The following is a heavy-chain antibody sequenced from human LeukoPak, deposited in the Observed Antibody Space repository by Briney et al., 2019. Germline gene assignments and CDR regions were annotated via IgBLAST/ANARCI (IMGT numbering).Heavy chain of an antibody. V-gene: IGHV3-30*03. Sequence: GGSLRLSCAASGFTFSSYGMHWVRQAPGKGLEWVAVISYDGSNKYYADSVKGRFTISRDNSKNTLYLQMNSLRAEDTAVYYCARVYYDFWSGYYPGYGMDVWGQGTTVTVSS. CDR3: ARVYYDFWSGYYPGYGMDV. CDR1: GFTFSSYG. D-gene: IGHD3-3*01. J-gene: IGHJ6*02. CDR2: ISYDGSNK.